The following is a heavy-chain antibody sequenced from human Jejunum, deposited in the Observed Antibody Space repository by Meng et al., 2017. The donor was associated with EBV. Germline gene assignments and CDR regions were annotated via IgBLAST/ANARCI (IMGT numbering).Heavy chain of an antibody. V-gene: IGHV4-28*01. J-gene: IGHJ4*02. CDR3: AKRMPGTGFDY. CDR2: IYYTGTT. D-gene: IGHD1-1*01. Sequence: QVQLQESGPGLVKPSDTLSLTCAASGYSMSNSNWWGWIRQPPGKGLEWIGYIYYTGTTYYNPSLKSRVTMSIDTSKNRFSLKLTSVTTMDTAVYYCAKRMPGTGFDYWGQGTLVTVSS. CDR1: GYSMSNSNW.